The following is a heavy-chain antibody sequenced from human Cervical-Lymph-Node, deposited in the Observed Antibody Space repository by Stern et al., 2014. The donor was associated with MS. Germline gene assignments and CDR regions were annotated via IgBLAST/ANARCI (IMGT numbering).Heavy chain of an antibody. CDR1: GFTFRNYW. D-gene: IGHD1-26*01. J-gene: IGHJ4*02. CDR3: ARSWELAFDY. V-gene: IGHV3-74*02. Sequence: VQLVESGGGLVQPGGSLRLSCAASGFTFRNYWVHWVRQAPGKGLVWISHINSDGSRTSYADSVKGRFTISGDNAKNTLYLQMNSLRAEDTAVYYCARSWELAFDYWGQGTLVTVSS. CDR2: INSDGSRT.